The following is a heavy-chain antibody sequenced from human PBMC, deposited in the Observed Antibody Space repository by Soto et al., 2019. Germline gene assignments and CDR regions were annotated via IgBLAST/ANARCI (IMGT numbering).Heavy chain of an antibody. CDR1: GFTFSSNY. J-gene: IGHJ4*02. Sequence: PXGSLRLSCAASGFTFSSNYMSWVRQAPGKGLEWVSVIYSDGSTYYADSVKGRFTISRDNSKNTLYLQMNSLRAEDTAVYYCATERGPTYYFDYWGQGTLVAVSS. CDR3: ATERGPTYYFDY. D-gene: IGHD2-21*01. CDR2: IYSDGST. V-gene: IGHV3-53*01.